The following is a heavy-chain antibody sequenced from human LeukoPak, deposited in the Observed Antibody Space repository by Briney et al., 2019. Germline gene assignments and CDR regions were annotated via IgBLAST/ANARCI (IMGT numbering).Heavy chain of an antibody. D-gene: IGHD6-13*01. V-gene: IGHV3-7*03. Sequence: GGSLRLSCAASGFTFSSYWMSWVRQAPGKGLKWVANIKQDGSEKYYVDSVKGRFTISRDNAQNSLYLQMNSLRAEDTAIYYCAASTAAAGTDWGQGTLVTVSS. J-gene: IGHJ4*02. CDR3: AASTAAAGTD. CDR1: GFTFSSYW. CDR2: IKQDGSEK.